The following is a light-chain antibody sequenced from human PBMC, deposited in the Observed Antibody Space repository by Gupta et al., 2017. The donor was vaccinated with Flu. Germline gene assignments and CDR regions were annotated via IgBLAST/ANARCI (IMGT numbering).Light chain of an antibody. Sequence: EIVLTQSPGILSLSPGERATLSCRASQTIGSTFLAWYQQRPGQRPRLLMCGASSRAPGTPHRFSGGGSGTDFTLTISRLEPEVFAMYFCHLFVHSSPPVGDSFSPPTFGHGTKVDIK. J-gene: IGKJ1*01. CDR1: QTIGSTF. CDR3: HLFVHSSPPVGDSFSPPT. CDR2: GAS. V-gene: IGKV3-20*01.